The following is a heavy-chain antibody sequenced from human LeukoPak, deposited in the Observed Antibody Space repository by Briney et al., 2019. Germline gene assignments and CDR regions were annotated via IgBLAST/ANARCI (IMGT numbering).Heavy chain of an antibody. CDR2: INHSGST. D-gene: IGHD3-10*01. CDR3: ARVFYYGSGSHDY. J-gene: IGHJ4*02. CDR1: GGSFSGYY. Sequence: PSETLSLTCAVYGGSFSGYYWSWIRQPPGKGLEWIGEINHSGSTNYNPSLKSRVTISVDTSKNQFSLKLSSVTAADTAVYYSARVFYYGSGSHDYWGQGTLVTVSS. V-gene: IGHV4-34*01.